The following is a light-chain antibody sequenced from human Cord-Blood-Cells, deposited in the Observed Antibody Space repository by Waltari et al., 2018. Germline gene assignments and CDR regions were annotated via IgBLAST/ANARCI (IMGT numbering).Light chain of an antibody. J-gene: IGKJ4*02. CDR1: QSVSSN. CDR3: QQYNNWPLT. V-gene: IGKV3-15*01. CDR2: GAS. Sequence: EIVMTQSPATLSVSPGERATLSCRARQSVSSNLAWYQQKPGQAPRLLIYGASPRATGIPARFSGSGSGTEFTLTISSLQSEDFAVYYCQQYNNWPLTFGGGTKVEIK.